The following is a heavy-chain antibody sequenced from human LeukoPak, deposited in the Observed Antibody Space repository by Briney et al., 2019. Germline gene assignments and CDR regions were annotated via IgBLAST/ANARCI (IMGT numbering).Heavy chain of an antibody. CDR1: GFTFDNYA. V-gene: IGHV3-9*01. Sequence: PGGSLRLSCSASGFTFDNYAMHWVRQAPMKGLEWVASINWRSDEIGYADSVKGRFTISRDNAKNSLYLQMNGLRAEDTALYYCARGGSYGGYHSYWGQGTLVTVSS. J-gene: IGHJ4*02. CDR3: ARGGSYGGYHSY. CDR2: INWRSDEI. D-gene: IGHD4-23*01.